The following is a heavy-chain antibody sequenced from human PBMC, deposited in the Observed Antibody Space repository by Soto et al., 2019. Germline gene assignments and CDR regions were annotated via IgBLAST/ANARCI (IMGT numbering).Heavy chain of an antibody. Sequence: PGGSLRLSYAASGFTFSSYGMHWVRQAPGKGLEWVAVISYDGSNKYYADSVKGRFTISRDNSKNTLYLQMNSLRAEDTAVYYCAKDQLGTGSTFDYWGQGTLVTVSS. CDR3: AKDQLGTGSTFDY. CDR1: GFTFSSYG. D-gene: IGHD1-1*01. J-gene: IGHJ4*02. V-gene: IGHV3-30*18. CDR2: ISYDGSNK.